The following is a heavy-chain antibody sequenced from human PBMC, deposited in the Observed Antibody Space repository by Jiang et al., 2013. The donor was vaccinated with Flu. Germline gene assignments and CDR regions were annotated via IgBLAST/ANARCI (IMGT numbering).Heavy chain of an antibody. J-gene: IGHJ4*02. CDR1: GFTFSSYA. V-gene: IGHV3-23*01. D-gene: IGHD6-19*01. CDR2: ISGSGGST. CDR3: AKIRFGSGWLHGIFDY. Sequence: QLLESGGGLVQPGGSLRLSCAASGFTFSSYAMSWVRQAPGKGLEWVSAISGSGGSTFYADSVKGRFTISRDNSKNTLYLQMNSLRAEDTAVYYCAKIRFGSGWLHGIFDYWGQGTLVTVSS.